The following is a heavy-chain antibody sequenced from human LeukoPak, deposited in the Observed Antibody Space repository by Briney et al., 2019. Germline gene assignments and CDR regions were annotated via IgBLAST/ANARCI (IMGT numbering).Heavy chain of an antibody. CDR3: ARVPGQYYYDSTPAFDI. J-gene: IGHJ3*02. D-gene: IGHD3-22*01. V-gene: IGHV1-46*01. CDR1: GYTFTSYY. Sequence: ASVKVSCKASGYTFTSYYMHWVRQAPGQGLEWMGIINPSGGSTSYAQKFQGRVTMTRDTSTSTVYMELSSLRSEDTAVYYCARVPGQYYYDSTPAFDIWGQGTMVTVSS. CDR2: INPSGGST.